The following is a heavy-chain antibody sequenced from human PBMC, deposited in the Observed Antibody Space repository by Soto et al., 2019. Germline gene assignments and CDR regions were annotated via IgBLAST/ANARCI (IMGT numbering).Heavy chain of an antibody. CDR2: VTGSGGTT. D-gene: IGHD6-19*01. V-gene: IGHV3-23*01. J-gene: IGHJ4*02. Sequence: EVQLLESGGGMVQPGGSLRLSCAASGFTFSSYAMNWVRQAPGKGLEWVSGVTGSGGTTYYADSVKSRFTISRDNSKNTLYLQMNSLRAEDTALYYCAKETFIAVAGKGDSWGQGTLVTVSS. CDR3: AKETFIAVAGKGDS. CDR1: GFTFSSYA.